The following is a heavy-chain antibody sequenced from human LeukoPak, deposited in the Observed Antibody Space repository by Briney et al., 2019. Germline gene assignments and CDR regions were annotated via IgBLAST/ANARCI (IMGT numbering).Heavy chain of an antibody. CDR2: VSGSGGTT. CDR3: ARDYYARVYSSGWYFDY. Sequence: TGGSLRLFCAASGLTFSSYAMSWVRQAPGNGLEWVSGVSGSGGTTYYADSVKGRFTISRDNSKNTLYLQMNSLRAEDTAVYYCARDYYARVYSSGWYFDYWGQGTLVTVSS. CDR1: GLTFSSYA. J-gene: IGHJ4*02. D-gene: IGHD6-19*01. V-gene: IGHV3-23*01.